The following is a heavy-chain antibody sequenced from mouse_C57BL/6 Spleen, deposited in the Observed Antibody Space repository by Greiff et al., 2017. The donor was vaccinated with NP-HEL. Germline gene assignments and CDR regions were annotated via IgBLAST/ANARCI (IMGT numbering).Heavy chain of an antibody. Sequence: EVKLMESGEGLVKPGGSLKLSCAASGFTFSSYAMSWVRQTPEKRLEWVAYISSGGDYIYYADTVKGRFTISRDNARNTLYLQMSSLKSEDTAMYYCTREGLPGRAMDYWGQGTSVTVSS. CDR1: GFTFSSYA. D-gene: IGHD3-3*01. J-gene: IGHJ4*01. CDR2: ISSGGDYI. V-gene: IGHV5-9-1*02. CDR3: TREGLPGRAMDY.